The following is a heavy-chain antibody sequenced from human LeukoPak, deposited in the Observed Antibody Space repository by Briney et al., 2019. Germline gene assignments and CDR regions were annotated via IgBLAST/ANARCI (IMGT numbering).Heavy chain of an antibody. CDR1: GYTFTSYD. CDR2: MNPNSGNT. Sequence: ASVKVSCKASGYTFTSYDINWVRQATGQGLEWMGWMNPNSGNTGYAQKFQGRVTMTRNTSISTAYMELSSLRSEDTAVYYCARGRAVAAPTRYFDLWGRGTLVTVSS. J-gene: IGHJ2*01. CDR3: ARGRAVAAPTRYFDL. D-gene: IGHD6-19*01. V-gene: IGHV1-8*01.